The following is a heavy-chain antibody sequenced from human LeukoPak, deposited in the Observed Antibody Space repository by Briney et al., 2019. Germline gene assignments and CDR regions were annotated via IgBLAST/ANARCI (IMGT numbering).Heavy chain of an antibody. CDR3: ARQTTYYYDSSGYYAFDI. D-gene: IGHD3-22*01. V-gene: IGHV5-51*01. CDR2: IYPGDSDT. Sequence: GESLQISCKGSGYSFTSYWIGWVRQMPGKGLEWMGIIYPGDSDTRYSPSFQGQVTISADKSISTAYLQWSSLKASDTAMYYCARQTTYYYDSSGYYAFDIWGQGTMVTVSS. CDR1: GYSFTSYW. J-gene: IGHJ3*02.